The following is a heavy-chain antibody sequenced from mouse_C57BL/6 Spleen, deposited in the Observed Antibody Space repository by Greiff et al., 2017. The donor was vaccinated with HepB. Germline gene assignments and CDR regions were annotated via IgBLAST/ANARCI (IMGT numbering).Heavy chain of an antibody. CDR2: ISDGCSYT. CDR3: ARDGSSYWYFDV. D-gene: IGHD1-1*01. Sequence: EVKLVESGGGLVKPGGSLKLSCAASGFTFSSYALSWVRQTPDKRLECVATISDGCSYTYYPDNVKGRFTISRDNAKNNLYLQMSHLKSEDTAMYYCARDGSSYWYFDVWGTGTTVTVSS. V-gene: IGHV5-4*01. J-gene: IGHJ1*03. CDR1: GFTFSSYA.